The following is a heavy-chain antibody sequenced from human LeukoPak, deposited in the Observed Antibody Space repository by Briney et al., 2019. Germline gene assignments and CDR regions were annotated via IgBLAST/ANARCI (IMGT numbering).Heavy chain of an antibody. V-gene: IGHV1-69*06. Sequence: SVKVSCKASGYVFTIYGISWVRQAPGQGLEWMGGIIPIFGTANYAQKFQGRVTITADKSTSTAYMELSSLRSEDTAVYYCARGIQLYSFDYWGQGTLVTVSS. CDR1: GYVFTIYG. D-gene: IGHD5-18*01. J-gene: IGHJ4*02. CDR2: IIPIFGTA. CDR3: ARGIQLYSFDY.